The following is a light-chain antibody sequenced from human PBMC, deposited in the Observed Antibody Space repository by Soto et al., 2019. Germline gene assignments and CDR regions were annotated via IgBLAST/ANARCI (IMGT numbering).Light chain of an antibody. Sequence: DIQMTQSPYSLSASLGDRVTITCRASQNIRSYLNWYQQTPGKAPKLLIYAASSLQSGVPSRFSGSESGTDFTLTISSLQPEDFATYYCQQTYSTCTFGGVTKVDI. CDR1: QNIRSY. J-gene: IGKJ4*01. CDR3: QQTYSTCT. V-gene: IGKV1-39*01. CDR2: AAS.